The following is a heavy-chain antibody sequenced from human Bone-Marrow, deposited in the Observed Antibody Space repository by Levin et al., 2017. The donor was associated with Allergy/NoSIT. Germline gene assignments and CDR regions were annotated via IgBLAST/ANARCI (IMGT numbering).Heavy chain of an antibody. Sequence: GESLKISCAASGVTVSNHYMIWVRQAPGKGLECVARIYSDGSTSYAGSVKGRFTISRDHSKNTVYLQMDSLRAEDTAVYFCARNRPVTPLGYWGQGTLVTVSS. CDR2: IYSDGST. V-gene: IGHV3-53*01. D-gene: IGHD4-17*01. CDR1: GVTVSNHY. J-gene: IGHJ4*02. CDR3: ARNRPVTPLGY.